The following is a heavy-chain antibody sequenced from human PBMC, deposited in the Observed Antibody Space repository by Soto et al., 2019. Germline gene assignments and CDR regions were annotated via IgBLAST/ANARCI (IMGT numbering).Heavy chain of an antibody. D-gene: IGHD3-10*01. Sequence: GGSLRLSCAASGFTFNSYGIHWVRQAPGKGLEWVAVISHDGSKTNYADSVKGRVTISRDNSKDTVYLQMNSLRAEDTAVYYCVLWPPYYFDYWGQGTLVTVSS. CDR3: VLWPPYYFDY. V-gene: IGHV3-30*03. CDR2: ISHDGSKT. J-gene: IGHJ4*02. CDR1: GFTFNSYG.